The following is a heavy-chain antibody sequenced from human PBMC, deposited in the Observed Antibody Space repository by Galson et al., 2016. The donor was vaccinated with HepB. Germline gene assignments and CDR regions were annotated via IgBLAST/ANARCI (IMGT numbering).Heavy chain of an antibody. D-gene: IGHD1-1*01. CDR3: TRAAENWDGMWRNGFAV. CDR2: TYYRSKWFN. CDR1: GDSVSNINSA. V-gene: IGHV6-1*01. J-gene: IGHJ3*01. Sequence: CAISGDSVSNINSAWAWVRQSPSRGLEWLGRTYYRSKWFNHYAVSVNSRMTINADTSNNQFSLQLESVTLEDTAVYYCTRAAENWDGMWRNGFAVWGQGTVVTVS.